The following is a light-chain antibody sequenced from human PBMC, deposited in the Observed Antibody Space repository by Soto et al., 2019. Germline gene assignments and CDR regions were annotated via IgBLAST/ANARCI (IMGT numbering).Light chain of an antibody. Sequence: EIVLTQSPGTLSLSPGERATLSCRASQSVSSSYLARYQQKPGQAPRLLIYGASSRATGIPDRFSGSGSGTDFTLTISRLEPEDFAVYYCQQYPGYTFGQGTKLEIK. CDR2: GAS. J-gene: IGKJ2*01. CDR1: QSVSSSY. V-gene: IGKV3-20*01. CDR3: QQYPGYT.